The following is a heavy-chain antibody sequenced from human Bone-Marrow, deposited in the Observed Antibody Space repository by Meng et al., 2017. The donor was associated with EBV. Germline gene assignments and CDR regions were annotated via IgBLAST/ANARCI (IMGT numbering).Heavy chain of an antibody. CDR1: GGTFSSYA. Sequence: QVLRVRSGAEVKKPGSSVTVSCKASGGTFSSYAISWVRQAPGQGLEWMGGIIPIFGTANYAQKFQGKVTITADESTSTAYMELSSLRSEDTAVYYCARRQYYDILTGYYHWGQGTLVTVSS. D-gene: IGHD3-9*01. CDR3: ARRQYYDILTGYYH. CDR2: IIPIFGTA. V-gene: IGHV1-69*01. J-gene: IGHJ5*02.